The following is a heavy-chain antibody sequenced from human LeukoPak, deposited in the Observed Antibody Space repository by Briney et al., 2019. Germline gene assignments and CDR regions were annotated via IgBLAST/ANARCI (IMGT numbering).Heavy chain of an antibody. CDR1: GFTFSEFN. CDR2: ISSSSSYI. CDR3: ARDSIVGATEPFDY. D-gene: IGHD1-26*01. V-gene: IGHV3-21*01. Sequence: PGGSLRLSCAASGFTFSEFNMNWVRQAPGKGLEWVSSISSSSSYIYYADSVKGRFTISRDNAKNSLYLQMNSLRAEDTAVYYCARDSIVGATEPFDYWGQGTLVTVSS. J-gene: IGHJ4*02.